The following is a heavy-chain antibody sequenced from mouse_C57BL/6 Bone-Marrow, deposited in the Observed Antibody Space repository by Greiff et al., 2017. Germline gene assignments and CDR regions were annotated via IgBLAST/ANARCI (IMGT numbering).Heavy chain of an antibody. CDR2: IDPADGDT. D-gene: IGHD2-3*01. CDR3: TTGGVYDGYFDYFDD. J-gene: IGHJ2*01. Sequence: VQLQESGAELVRPGASVKLSCTASGFNIKDYYMHWVKQRPEQGLEWIGRIDPADGDTEYAPKFQGKATLTAVTSSNTAYLQLSSLTSEDTAVYYCTTGGVYDGYFDYFDDWGQGTTLTVSS. V-gene: IGHV14-1*01. CDR1: GFNIKDYY.